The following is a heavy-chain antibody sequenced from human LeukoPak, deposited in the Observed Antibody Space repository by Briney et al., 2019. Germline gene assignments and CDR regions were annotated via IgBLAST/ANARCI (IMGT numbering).Heavy chain of an antibody. V-gene: IGHV3-23*01. D-gene: IGHD2-21*02. CDR1: GFTFSSYA. J-gene: IGHJ1*01. Sequence: GGSLRLSCAASGFTFSSYAMSWVRQAPGKGLEWVSDISGSGGSTYYADSVKGRFTFPRDNSKNTLYLQMNTLRCEDTAVYYCAKVVVTATPYFQHWGQGNLVTVSS. CDR3: AKVVVTATPYFQH. CDR2: ISGSGGST.